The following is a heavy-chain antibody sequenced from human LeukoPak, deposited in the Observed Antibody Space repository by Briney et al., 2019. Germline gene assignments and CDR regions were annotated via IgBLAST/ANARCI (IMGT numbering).Heavy chain of an antibody. CDR2: ISSSGSTI. CDR3: ARTYYYDSSGYYYH. CDR1: GLTFSDYY. D-gene: IGHD3-22*01. Sequence: GGSLRLSCAASGLTFSDYYMSWIRQAPGKGLEWVSYISSSGSTIYYADSVKGRFTISRDNAKNSLYLQMNSLRAEDTAVYYCARTYYYDSSGYYYHWGQGTLVTVSS. J-gene: IGHJ4*02. V-gene: IGHV3-11*01.